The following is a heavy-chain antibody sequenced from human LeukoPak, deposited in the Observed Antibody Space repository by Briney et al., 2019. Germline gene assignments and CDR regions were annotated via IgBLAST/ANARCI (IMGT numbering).Heavy chain of an antibody. J-gene: IGHJ4*02. CDR1: GYTFTSYG. D-gene: IGHD3-10*01. V-gene: IGHV1-18*01. CDR2: IIAYNGNT. Sequence: GASVKVSCKASGYTFTSYGISWVRQAPGQGLEWMGWIIAYNGNTNYAQNLRGRVTMTTDTSTSTAYMELRSLRYDDTAVYYCARDVGYYYGSGIPSDHWGQGTLVTVSS. CDR3: ARDVGYYYGSGIPSDH.